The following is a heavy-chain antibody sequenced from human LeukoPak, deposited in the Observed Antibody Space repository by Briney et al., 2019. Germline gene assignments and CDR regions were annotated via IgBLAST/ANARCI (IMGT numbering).Heavy chain of an antibody. CDR2: IKQDGSER. J-gene: IGHJ4*02. Sequence: GGSLRLSCAASGFTFSSYLMSWVRQPPGKGLEWVANIKQDGSERYYVDSVKGRFTISRDNAKKSVYLQMNSLRGEDTAVYYCATDGGPFDDWGQGTLVTVSS. D-gene: IGHD3-3*01. CDR3: ATDGGPFDD. CDR1: GFTFSSYL. V-gene: IGHV3-7*01.